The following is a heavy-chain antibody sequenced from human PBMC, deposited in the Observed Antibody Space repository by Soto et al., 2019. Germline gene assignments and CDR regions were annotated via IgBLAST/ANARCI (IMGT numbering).Heavy chain of an antibody. D-gene: IGHD4-17*01. V-gene: IGHV4-38-2*01. J-gene: IGHJ4*02. CDR1: GYSISSGYY. Sequence: PSETLSLTCGVSGYSISSGYYWAWMRQPPGKGLEWIGSINHSGKIYHNPSLESRVTISVDTSKNQISLMLSSVTAADTAVYYCGRSGNDYGSYIDYWGQGTLVTVSS. CDR3: GRSGNDYGSYIDY. CDR2: INHSGKI.